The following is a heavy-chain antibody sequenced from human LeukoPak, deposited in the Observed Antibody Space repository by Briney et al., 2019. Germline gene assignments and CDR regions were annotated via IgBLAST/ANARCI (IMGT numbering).Heavy chain of an antibody. CDR3: TRDEPNYYYMDV. CDR2: ISGSGGST. Sequence: PGGSLRLSCAASGFTFSSYAMSWVRQAPGKGLEWVSAISGSGGSTYYADSVKGRFTISRDNSKNSLYLQMNSPRAEDTAVYYCTRDEPNYYYMDVWGKGTTVTVSS. CDR1: GFTFSSYA. V-gene: IGHV3-23*01. J-gene: IGHJ6*03.